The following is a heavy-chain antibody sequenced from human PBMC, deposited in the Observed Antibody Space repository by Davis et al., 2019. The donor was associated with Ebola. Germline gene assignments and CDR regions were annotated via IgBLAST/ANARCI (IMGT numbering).Heavy chain of an antibody. CDR2: ITPGNGNT. CDR3: ARGVVVPTD. V-gene: IGHV1-3*01. CDR1: GYTFTHYA. Sequence: ASVKVSCKASGYTFTHYAVHWVRQAPGQGLEWMGWITPGNGNTKYSQKFQDRVIITRDTSANTAYMELSSLKPEDTAIYYCARGVVVPTDWGQGTLVTVSS. D-gene: IGHD3-22*01. J-gene: IGHJ4*02.